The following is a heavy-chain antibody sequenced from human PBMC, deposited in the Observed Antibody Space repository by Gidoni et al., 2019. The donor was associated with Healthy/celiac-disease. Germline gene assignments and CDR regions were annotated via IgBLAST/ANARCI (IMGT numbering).Heavy chain of an antibody. D-gene: IGHD3-10*01. V-gene: IGHV4-59*01. Sequence: QVQLHESGPGLVQPSETLSLTWIRQPPGKGLEWIGYIYYSGSTNYNPSLKSRVTISVDTSKNQFSLKLSSVTAADTAVYYCARGVPRADAFDIWGQGTMVTVSS. J-gene: IGHJ3*02. CDR2: IYYSGST. CDR3: ARGVPRADAFDI.